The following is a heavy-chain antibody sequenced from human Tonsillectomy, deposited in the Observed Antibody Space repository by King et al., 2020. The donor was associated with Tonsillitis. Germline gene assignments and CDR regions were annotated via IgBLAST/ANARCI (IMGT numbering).Heavy chain of an antibody. CDR3: TTYDYGGNYYYYGMDV. D-gene: IGHD4-23*01. CDR1: GFTFSNAW. V-gene: IGHV3-15*01. J-gene: IGHJ6*02. CDR2: IKSKTDGGTT. Sequence: EVQLVESGGGLVKPGGSLRLSCAASGFTFSNAWMSWVRQAPGKGLEWVGRIKSKTDGGTTDYAAPVKGRFTISRDDSKNTLYLQMNSLKTEDTAVYYCTTYDYGGNYYYYGMDVWGQGTTVTVSS.